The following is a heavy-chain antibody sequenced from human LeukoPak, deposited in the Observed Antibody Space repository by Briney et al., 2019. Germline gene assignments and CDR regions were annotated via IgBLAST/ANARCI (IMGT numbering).Heavy chain of an antibody. D-gene: IGHD2-15*01. CDR1: GFTFSSYA. V-gene: IGHV3-30*04. CDR2: ISYDGSNK. Sequence: GGSLRLSCAASGFTFSSYAMHWVRQAPGKGLEWVAVISYDGSNKYYADSVKGRFTISRDNSKNTLYLQMNSLRAEDTAVYYCARDRYYSGGSCYSGPPWFDPWGQGTLVTVSS. J-gene: IGHJ5*02. CDR3: ARDRYYSGGSCYSGPPWFDP.